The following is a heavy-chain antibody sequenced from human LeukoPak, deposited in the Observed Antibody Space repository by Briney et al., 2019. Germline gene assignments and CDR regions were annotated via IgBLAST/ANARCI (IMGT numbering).Heavy chain of an antibody. D-gene: IGHD1-20*01. CDR3: AKGAWYNWNHYFDY. Sequence: SGGSLRLSCTASGFTFSSYGMSWVRQAPGKGLEWVSAISSSGGSTYYADSVKGRLTISRENSKNTLYLQMNSLRAEDTAVYYCAKGAWYNWNHYFDYWGQGTLVTVSS. V-gene: IGHV3-23*01. CDR2: ISSSGGST. J-gene: IGHJ4*02. CDR1: GFTFSSYG.